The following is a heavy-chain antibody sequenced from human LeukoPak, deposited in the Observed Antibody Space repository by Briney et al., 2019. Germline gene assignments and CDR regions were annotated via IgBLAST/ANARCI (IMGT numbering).Heavy chain of an antibody. CDR3: ARDLGDYDFWSGYYAGFDY. CDR2: IYYSGST. V-gene: IGHV4-39*07. J-gene: IGHJ4*02. D-gene: IGHD3-3*01. CDR1: GGSISSSSYY. Sequence: SETLSLTCTVSGGSISSSSYYWGWIRQPPGKGLEWIGSIYYSGSTYYYPSLKSRVTISVDTSKNQFSLKLSSVTAADTAVYYCARDLGDYDFWSGYYAGFDYWGQGTLVTVSS.